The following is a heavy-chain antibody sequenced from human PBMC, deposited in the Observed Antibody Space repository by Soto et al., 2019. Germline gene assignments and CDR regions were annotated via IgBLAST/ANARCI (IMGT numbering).Heavy chain of an antibody. Sequence: GGSLRLSCAASGFTFSSYAMHWVRQAPGKGLEWVAVISYDGSNKYYADSVKGRFTISRDNSKNTLYLQMNSLRAEDTAVYYCASGDSYGYWSFDYWGQGTLVTVSS. D-gene: IGHD5-18*01. J-gene: IGHJ4*02. CDR1: GFTFSSYA. CDR2: ISYDGSNK. V-gene: IGHV3-30-3*01. CDR3: ASGDSYGYWSFDY.